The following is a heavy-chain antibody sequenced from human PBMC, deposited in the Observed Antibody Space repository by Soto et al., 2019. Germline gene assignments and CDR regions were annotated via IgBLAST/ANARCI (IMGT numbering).Heavy chain of an antibody. D-gene: IGHD3-10*01. Sequence: SETLSLTCSVSGASIRSYYWHWIRQPPGKGLEWIGYVYTSDYTRYSSSLKSRVTISVDTSKSQFYLRLNSVTAADTAVYYCASSVSHRGDFFCYNGMDFRGQGTTVTVSS. CDR3: ASSVSHRGDFFCYNGMDF. CDR1: GASIRSYY. CDR2: VYTSDYT. V-gene: IGHV4-4*08. J-gene: IGHJ6*02.